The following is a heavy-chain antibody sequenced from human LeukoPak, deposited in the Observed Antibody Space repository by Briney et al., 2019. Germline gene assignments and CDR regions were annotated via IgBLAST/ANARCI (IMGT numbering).Heavy chain of an antibody. D-gene: IGHD6-13*01. CDR3: ARRRRIAAAGHFDY. V-gene: IGHV4-39*07. J-gene: IGHJ4*02. CDR2: INHSGST. CDR1: GGSITSSSYY. Sequence: KSSETLSLTCTVSGGSITSSSYYWGWIRQPPGKGLEWIGEINHSGSTNYNPSLKSRVTISVDTSKNQFSLKLSSVTAADTAVYYCARRRRIAAAGHFDYWGQGTLVTVSS.